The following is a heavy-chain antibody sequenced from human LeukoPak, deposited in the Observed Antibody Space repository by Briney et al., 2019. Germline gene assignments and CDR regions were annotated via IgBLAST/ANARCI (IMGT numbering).Heavy chain of an antibody. Sequence: SETLSPTCTVSGASISSYYWSWIGQPPGKGLEWIGYIYYSGSTNYNPALKSRVTISEDTSKNQISLKLSSVSAADTAVYYCARVRGYYDSSGYDYWGQGTLVTVSS. CDR3: ARVRGYYDSSGYDY. V-gene: IGHV4-59*01. CDR1: GASISSYY. J-gene: IGHJ4*02. D-gene: IGHD3-22*01. CDR2: IYYSGST.